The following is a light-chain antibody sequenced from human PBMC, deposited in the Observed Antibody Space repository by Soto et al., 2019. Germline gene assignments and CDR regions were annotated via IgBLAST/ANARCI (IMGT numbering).Light chain of an antibody. CDR3: QQYGGSPPYT. J-gene: IGKJ2*01. Sequence: VLTQSPGTLSLSPGERATISCRASQTISSTYVAWYQHKPGQAPRLLIYGASSRATGIPHRFRGRGSGTDFNLTISRLEPEDCGVYYCQQYGGSPPYTFGQGTRLEIK. V-gene: IGKV3-20*01. CDR1: QTISSTY. CDR2: GAS.